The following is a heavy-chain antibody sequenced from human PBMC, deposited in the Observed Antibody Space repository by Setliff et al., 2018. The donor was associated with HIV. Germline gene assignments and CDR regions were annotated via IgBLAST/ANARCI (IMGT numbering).Heavy chain of an antibody. CDR1: GGSISSSSYY. Sequence: PSETLSLTCTVSGGSISSSSYYWGWIRQPPGKGLEWIGSIYYSGSTYYNQSLKSRVTISVDTSKNQFSLKLSSVTAADTAVYYCARRGAAAGRGDYWGQGTLVTVSS. V-gene: IGHV4-39*01. CDR3: ARRGAAAGRGDY. D-gene: IGHD6-13*01. CDR2: IYYSGST. J-gene: IGHJ4*02.